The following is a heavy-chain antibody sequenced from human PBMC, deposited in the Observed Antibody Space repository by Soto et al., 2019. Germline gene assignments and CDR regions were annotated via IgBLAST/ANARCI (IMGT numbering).Heavy chain of an antibody. J-gene: IGHJ4*02. Sequence: PGGSLRLSCAASGFTFSSYWMHWVRQAPGKGLVWVSRISSDGSTTTYADSVKGRFTISRDNAKNTLYLQMNSLRAGDTAVYYCARAYYYDISGYYYDYWGQGTLVTVSS. V-gene: IGHV3-74*01. CDR1: GFTFSSYW. D-gene: IGHD3-22*01. CDR2: ISSDGSTT. CDR3: ARAYYYDISGYYYDY.